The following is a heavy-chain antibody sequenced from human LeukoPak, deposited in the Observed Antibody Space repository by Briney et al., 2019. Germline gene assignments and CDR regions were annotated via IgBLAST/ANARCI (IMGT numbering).Heavy chain of an antibody. Sequence: SVKVSCKASGYTFTGYYMHWVRQAPGQGLEWMGWINPNSGGTNYAQKFQGWVTMTRDTSISTAYMELSRLRSDDTAVYYCARGDYYGSGSYYFSPYYYYYGMDVWGKGTTVTVSS. D-gene: IGHD3-10*01. V-gene: IGHV1-2*04. J-gene: IGHJ6*04. CDR2: INPNSGGT. CDR1: GYTFTGYY. CDR3: ARGDYYGSGSYYFSPYYYYYGMDV.